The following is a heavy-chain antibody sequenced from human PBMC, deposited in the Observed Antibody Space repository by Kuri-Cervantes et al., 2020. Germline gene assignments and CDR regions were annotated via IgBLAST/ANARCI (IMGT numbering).Heavy chain of an antibody. CDR1: GFTFSSYG. Sequence: GESLKISCAASGFTFSSYGMHWVRQAPGKGLEWVAFIRYDGSNKYYADSVKGRFTISRDNSKNTLYLQMNSLRAEDTAMYYCTRDRVTRATDAFDIWGQGTMVTVSS. CDR2: IRYDGSNK. J-gene: IGHJ3*02. V-gene: IGHV3-30*02. D-gene: IGHD3-10*01. CDR3: TRDRVTRATDAFDI.